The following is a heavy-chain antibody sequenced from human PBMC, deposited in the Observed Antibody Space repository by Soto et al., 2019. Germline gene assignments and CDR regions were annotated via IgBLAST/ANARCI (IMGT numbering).Heavy chain of an antibody. V-gene: IGHV3-30*18. Sequence: PGGSLRLSCAASGFTFSSYGMHWVRQAPGKGLEWVAVISYDGSNKYYADSVKGRFTISRDNSKNTLYLQMNSLRAEDTAVYYCAKDDQAHAWGKGTLVTVSS. CDR1: GFTFSSYG. J-gene: IGHJ5*02. CDR3: AKDDQAHA. CDR2: ISYDGSNK.